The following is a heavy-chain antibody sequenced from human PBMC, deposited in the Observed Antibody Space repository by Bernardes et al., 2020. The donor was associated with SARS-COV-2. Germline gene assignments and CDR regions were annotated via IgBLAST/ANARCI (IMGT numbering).Heavy chain of an antibody. D-gene: IGHD3-3*01. Sequence: VESLFLSCAASGFTFKDSTMHWVRQVPGKGLAWVSLVSWDGSTTNYADSVKGRFIISRDSSRNTVHLQMDSLRKEDTALYYCATERQSLTVFGVGHDAFDFWGQGTMVTVSS. V-gene: IGHV3-43*01. CDR3: ATERQSLTVFGVGHDAFDF. CDR1: GFTFKDST. CDR2: VSWDGSTT. J-gene: IGHJ3*01.